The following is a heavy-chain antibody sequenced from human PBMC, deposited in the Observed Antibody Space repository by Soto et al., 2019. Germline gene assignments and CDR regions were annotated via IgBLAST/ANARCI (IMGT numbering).Heavy chain of an antibody. Sequence: QVQLQESGPGLVKPSQTLSLTCTVSGGSISTVDYWWSWIRQSPDMGLEWIGHIYDGGRTYNNPSLESRVTRSVDTSKRQLSLTLSSVSAADTAVSYCARGPSGDKVDSWGQGTLVTVSS. CDR3: ARGPSGDKVDS. D-gene: IGHD7-27*01. J-gene: IGHJ4*02. V-gene: IGHV4-30-4*01. CDR1: GGSISTVDYW. CDR2: IYDGGRT.